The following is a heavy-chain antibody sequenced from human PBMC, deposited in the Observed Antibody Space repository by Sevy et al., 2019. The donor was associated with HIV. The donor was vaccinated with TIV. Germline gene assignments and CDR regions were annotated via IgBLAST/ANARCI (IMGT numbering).Heavy chain of an antibody. CDR3: TRARRGITIFGVVIILDAFDI. CDR1: GFTFGDYA. V-gene: IGHV3-49*03. J-gene: IGHJ3*02. CDR2: IRSKAYGGTT. Sequence: GGSLRLSCTASGFTFGDYAMSWFRQAPGKGLEWVGFIRSKAYGGTTEYAASVKGRFTISSDDSKSIAYLQMNSLKTEDTAVYYCTRARRGITIFGVVIILDAFDIWGQGTMVTVSS. D-gene: IGHD3-3*01.